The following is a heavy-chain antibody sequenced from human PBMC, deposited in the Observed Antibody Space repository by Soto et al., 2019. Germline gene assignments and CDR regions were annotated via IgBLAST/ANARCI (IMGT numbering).Heavy chain of an antibody. CDR2: MWYDESNK. CDR3: ARDRYGSGSYFDY. D-gene: IGHD3-10*01. V-gene: IGHV3-33*01. Sequence: ESGGGVVQPGRSLRLSCAASGFTFSSYAMHWVRQAPGKGLEWVALMWYDESNKYYADSVKGRFTISRDNSKNTLYLEMNSLRAEDTAVYYCARDRYGSGSYFDYWGQGTLVTVSS. J-gene: IGHJ4*02. CDR1: GFTFSSYA.